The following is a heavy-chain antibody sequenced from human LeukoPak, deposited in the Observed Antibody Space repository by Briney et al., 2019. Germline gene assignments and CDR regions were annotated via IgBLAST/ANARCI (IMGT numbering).Heavy chain of an antibody. CDR1: GFTFSDYY. CDR3: ARDVWAAAADDY. CDR2: ISSSSSYI. Sequence: PGGSLRLSCAASGFTFSDYYMTWIRQAPGKGLEWVSSISSSSSYIYYADSVKGRFTISRDNAKNSLYLQMNSLRAEDTAVYYCARDVWAAAADDYWGQGTLVTVSS. D-gene: IGHD6-13*01. J-gene: IGHJ4*02. V-gene: IGHV3-11*06.